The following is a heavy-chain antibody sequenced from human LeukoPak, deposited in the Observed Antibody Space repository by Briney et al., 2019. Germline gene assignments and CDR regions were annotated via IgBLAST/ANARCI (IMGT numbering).Heavy chain of an antibody. D-gene: IGHD6-13*01. V-gene: IGHV4-4*07. CDR1: GGSINSYF. J-gene: IGHJ4*02. CDR3: ARQGYGASWYHLDY. CDR2: IYTTGTT. Sequence: SDTLSLTCTVSGGSINSYFWGWVRQPAGKGLEWIGRIYTTGTTHFNPSLRSRLTMSVDTSKNLFSLNLSSVTAADTAIYYCARQGYGASWYHLDYWGRGTLVTVSS.